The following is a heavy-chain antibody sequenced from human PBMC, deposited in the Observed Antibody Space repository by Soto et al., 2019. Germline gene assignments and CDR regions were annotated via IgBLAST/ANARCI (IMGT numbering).Heavy chain of an antibody. CDR2: IIDSGAST. D-gene: IGHD3-22*01. Sequence: GGSLRLSCAASGFTFRSCAMGWVRQAPGKGLEWVSDIIDSGASTYYADSVKGRFTISRDSSKSTLYLQMNSLRAEDTAVYYCAIRASYYDSSGYFDYWGQGTLVTVSS. CDR3: AIRASYYDSSGYFDY. J-gene: IGHJ4*02. CDR1: GFTFRSCA. V-gene: IGHV3-23*01.